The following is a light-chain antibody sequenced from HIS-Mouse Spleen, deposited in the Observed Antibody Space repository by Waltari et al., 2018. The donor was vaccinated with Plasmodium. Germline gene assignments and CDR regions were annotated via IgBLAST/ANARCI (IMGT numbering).Light chain of an antibody. Sequence: ITQSPSSFSASTGDRVTITCRASQGISSYLAWYQQKPGKAPKLLIYAASTLQSGVPSRFSGSGSGTDFTLTTSCLQSEDFATYYCQQYYSYPFTFGPGTKVDIK. V-gene: IGKV1-8*01. J-gene: IGKJ3*01. CDR1: QGISSY. CDR2: AAS. CDR3: QQYYSYPFT.